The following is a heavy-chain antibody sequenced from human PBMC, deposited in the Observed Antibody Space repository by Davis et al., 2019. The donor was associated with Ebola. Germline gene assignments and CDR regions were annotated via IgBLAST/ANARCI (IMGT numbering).Heavy chain of an antibody. CDR2: ISSSSTYI. J-gene: IGHJ6*04. D-gene: IGHD3-3*01. Sequence: GESLKISCTVSGFIFSTYSMNWVRQAAGTGLEWVSSISSSSTYIYYADSVKGRFTVSRDNAKNSLFLQMNSLRAEDTAVYHCAREVEGRITIFEVVTSTGHLDVWGKGTTVTVSS. CDR3: AREVEGRITIFEVVTSTGHLDV. V-gene: IGHV3-21*06. CDR1: GFIFSTYS.